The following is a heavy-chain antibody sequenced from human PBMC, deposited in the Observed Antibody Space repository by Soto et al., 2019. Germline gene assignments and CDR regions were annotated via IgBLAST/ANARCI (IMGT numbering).Heavy chain of an antibody. CDR3: VTSQKAHNSNYFDN. CDR2: VFYTGFT. CDR1: AGSIIGSHYY. D-gene: IGHD1-20*01. Sequence: SEALAVTCASSAGSIIGSHYYCGWLRQSPGKGPQWIGSVFYTGFTSYNPSPESRVSVSVATSKNQFSLNVSGVSDAATAVYYCVTSQKAHNSNYFDNSGNGAMVT. V-gene: IGHV4-39*01. J-gene: IGHJ4*01.